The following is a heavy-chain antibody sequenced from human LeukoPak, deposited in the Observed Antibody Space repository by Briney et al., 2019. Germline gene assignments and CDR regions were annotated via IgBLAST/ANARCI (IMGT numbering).Heavy chain of an antibody. CDR3: ASNYDSSGYYYDASVC. V-gene: IGHV4-30-2*01. D-gene: IGHD3-22*01. CDR1: GGSISSGGYY. Sequence: SETLSLTCTVSGGSISSGGYYWSWIRQPPGKGLEWIGYIYHSGSTYYNPSLKSRVTISVDRSKNQFSLKLSSVTAADTAVYYCASNYDSSGYYYDASVCWGQGTLVTVSS. CDR2: IYHSGST. J-gene: IGHJ4*02.